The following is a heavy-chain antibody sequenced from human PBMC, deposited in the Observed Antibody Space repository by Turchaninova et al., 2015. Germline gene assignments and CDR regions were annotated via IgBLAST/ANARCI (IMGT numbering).Heavy chain of an antibody. CDR3: TRGGLQSPLGEAY. CDR1: GFTFVDYA. J-gene: IGHJ4*02. D-gene: IGHD3-10*01. Sequence: EVQLVESGGGVVLQGGSLRLYCEASGFTFVDYAMSWFRQAPGKGLKWVGIIRSKAYGGTTEYAASVKGRFTISREDSKSIAYLQMNSLKTEDTAVYYCTRGGLQSPLGEAYWGQGTRVTVSS. V-gene: IGHV3-49*03. CDR2: IRSKAYGGTT.